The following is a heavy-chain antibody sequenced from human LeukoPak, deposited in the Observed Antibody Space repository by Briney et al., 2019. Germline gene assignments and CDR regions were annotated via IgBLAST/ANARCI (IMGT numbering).Heavy chain of an antibody. CDR1: GGSFSDYY. Sequence: SETLSLTCAVYGGSFSDYYWSWIRQPPGKGLQWIGEINYSGSTNYNPSLKSRVTISVDTSKNQFSLKLSSVTAADTAVYYCARHVAGSNYVWGSYRPNWFDPWGQGTLVTVSS. V-gene: IGHV4-34*01. CDR2: INYSGST. CDR3: ARHVAGSNYVWGSYRPNWFDP. D-gene: IGHD3-16*02. J-gene: IGHJ5*02.